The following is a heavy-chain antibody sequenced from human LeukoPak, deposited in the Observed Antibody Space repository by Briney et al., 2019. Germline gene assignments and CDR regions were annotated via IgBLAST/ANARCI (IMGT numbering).Heavy chain of an antibody. Sequence: GASVKVSCKASGYTFTGYYIHWVRQAPGQGLEWMGWINPNSGGTNYAQKFQGRVTMTRDTSVNTAYMELSRLRSDDTAVYYCARDGGSSWYFDYWGQGTLVTVSS. D-gene: IGHD6-13*01. V-gene: IGHV1-2*02. CDR3: ARDGGSSWYFDY. J-gene: IGHJ4*02. CDR2: INPNSGGT. CDR1: GYTFTGYY.